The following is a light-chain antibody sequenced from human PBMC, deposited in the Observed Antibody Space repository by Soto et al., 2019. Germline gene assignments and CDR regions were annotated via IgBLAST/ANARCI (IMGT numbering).Light chain of an antibody. Sequence: DIQLTQSPSTLSASIGDRVTITCRASQSISSWLAWYQQKPGTAPKLLIYEASTLEGGVPSRFSGSRSGTEFTLTVSSLQPDDFATYYCQQYNDSFPYTFGQGTMLEIK. CDR1: QSISSW. J-gene: IGKJ2*01. CDR3: QQYNDSFPYT. CDR2: EAS. V-gene: IGKV1-5*03.